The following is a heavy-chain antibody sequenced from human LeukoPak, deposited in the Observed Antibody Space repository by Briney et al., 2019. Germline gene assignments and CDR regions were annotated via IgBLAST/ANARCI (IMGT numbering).Heavy chain of an antibody. Sequence: SETLSLTCTVSGVSISSYYWSWIRQPPGRGLEWIGYIYYSGSTNYNPSLKSRVTISVDTSKNQFSLKLSSVTAADTAVYYCARAYTWWGFFFDYWGQGTLVTVSS. CDR3: ARAYTWWGFFFDY. D-gene: IGHD3-16*01. V-gene: IGHV4-59*01. CDR1: GVSISSYY. J-gene: IGHJ4*02. CDR2: IYYSGST.